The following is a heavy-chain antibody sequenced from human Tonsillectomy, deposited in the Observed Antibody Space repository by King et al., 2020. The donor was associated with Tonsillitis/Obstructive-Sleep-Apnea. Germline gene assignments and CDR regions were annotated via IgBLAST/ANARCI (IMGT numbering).Heavy chain of an antibody. CDR3: ARIYCSSNSCYYYYYYGMDV. Sequence: TLKKSGPVLVKPTETLTLTCTVPELPLSNARMGVSWIRQPPGKALEYLAHIFSNDEKSYSTSLKSMLTISKDTYKSQVVLTMTNIDPVDTATYYCARIYCSSNSCYYYYYYGMDVWVQGTTVTVSS. CDR1: ELPLSNARMG. D-gene: IGHD2-2*01. J-gene: IGHJ6*02. V-gene: IGHV2-26*01. CDR2: IFSNDEK.